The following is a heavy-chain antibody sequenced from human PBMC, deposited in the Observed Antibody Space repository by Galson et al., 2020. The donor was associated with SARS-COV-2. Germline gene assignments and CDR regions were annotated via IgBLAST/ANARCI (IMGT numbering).Heavy chain of an antibody. J-gene: IGHJ4*02. Sequence: GGSLRLSCTASGFTFIDYFMSWVRQAPGKGLEWLAYIDLVGNYIYYADSVKGRFTVSRDNARNTVYLQLNSLRVDDTAVYYCAKDRDDKILTAGFDSWGQGTLVTVSS. CDR2: IDLVGNYI. D-gene: IGHD3-9*01. CDR3: AKDRDDKILTAGFDS. V-gene: IGHV3-11*04. CDR1: GFTFIDYF.